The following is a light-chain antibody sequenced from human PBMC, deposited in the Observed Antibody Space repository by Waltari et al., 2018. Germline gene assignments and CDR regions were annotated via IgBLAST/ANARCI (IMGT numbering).Light chain of an antibody. J-gene: IGKJ5*01. Sequence: DIQMTQSPSSLSASVGDRVTITCRASQSISSYLNWYQQKPGKAPKLLIYAASSLQSGVPSRFSGSGSGTDFTLTISSLQAEDVAAYYCHHYYIPPLTFGQGTRLEI. V-gene: IGKV1-39*01. CDR2: AAS. CDR1: QSISSY. CDR3: HHYYIPPLT.